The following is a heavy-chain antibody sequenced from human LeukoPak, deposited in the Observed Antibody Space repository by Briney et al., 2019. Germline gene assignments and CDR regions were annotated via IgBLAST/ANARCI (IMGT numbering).Heavy chain of an antibody. V-gene: IGHV3-23*01. CDR1: GFTFSSYG. CDR2: ISGSGGST. Sequence: PGGSLRLSCAASGFTFSSYGMSWVRQAPGKGLEWVAAISGSGGSTYYADSVKGRLTISRDNSKNTLYLQMNSLRAEDTAVYYCAKDQWTWRADDAFDIWGQGTMVTVSS. CDR3: AKDQWTWRADDAFDI. J-gene: IGHJ3*02. D-gene: IGHD6-19*01.